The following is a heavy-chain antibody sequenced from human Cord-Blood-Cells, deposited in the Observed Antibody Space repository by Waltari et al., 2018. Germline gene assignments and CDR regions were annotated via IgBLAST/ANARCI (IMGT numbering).Heavy chain of an antibody. CDR3: ARGGSSSWYYYYGMDV. CDR1: GGSFSGYY. D-gene: IGHD6-13*01. CDR2: INHSGST. Sequence: QVQLQQWVAGLLKPSETLSLTCAVYGGSFSGYYWSWIRQPPGKGLEWIGEINHSGSTNYNPSLKSRVTISVDTSKNQFSLKLSSVTAADTAVYYCARGGSSSWYYYYGMDVWGQGTTVTVSS. V-gene: IGHV4-34*01. J-gene: IGHJ6*02.